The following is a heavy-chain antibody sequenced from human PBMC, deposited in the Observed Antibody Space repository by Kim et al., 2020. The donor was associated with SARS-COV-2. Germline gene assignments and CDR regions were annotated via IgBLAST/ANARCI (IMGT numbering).Heavy chain of an antibody. Sequence: GGSLRLSCAASGFTFSSYSMNWVRQAPGKGLEWVSSISSSSSYIYYADSVKGRFTISRDNAKNSLYLQMNSLRAEDTAVYYCASSYCSGWSYFDYWGQGTLVTVSS. V-gene: IGHV3-21*01. J-gene: IGHJ4*02. CDR2: ISSSSSYI. D-gene: IGHD6-19*01. CDR1: GFTFSSYS. CDR3: ASSYCSGWSYFDY.